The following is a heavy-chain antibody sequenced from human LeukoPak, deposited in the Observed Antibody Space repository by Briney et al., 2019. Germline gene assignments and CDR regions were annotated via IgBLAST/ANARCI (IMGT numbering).Heavy chain of an antibody. CDR2: ISSSSSTI. CDR3: AKDLAAAGSSPVY. D-gene: IGHD6-13*01. V-gene: IGHV3-48*04. Sequence: PGGSLRLSCAASGFTFSSYSMNWVRQAPGKGLEWVSYISSSSSTIYYADSVKGRFTISRDNAKNSLYLQMNSLRAEDTAVYYCAKDLAAAGSSPVYWGQGTLVTVSS. J-gene: IGHJ4*02. CDR1: GFTFSSYS.